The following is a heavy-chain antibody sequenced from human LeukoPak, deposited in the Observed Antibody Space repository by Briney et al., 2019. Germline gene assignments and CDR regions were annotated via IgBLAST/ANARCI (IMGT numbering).Heavy chain of an antibody. CDR2: IYWDDDK. CDR1: GFSLSTSGVG. CDR3: AHQWVTVAEEYYFDY. V-gene: IGHV2-5*02. D-gene: IGHD4-23*01. J-gene: IGHJ4*02. Sequence: ESGPTLVKPTQTLTLTCTFSGFSLSTSGVGVGWIRQPPGKALEWLALIYWDDDKRYSPSLKSRLTITKDTSKNQVVLTMTNMDPVDTATYYCAHQWVTVAEEYYFDYWGQGTLVTVSS.